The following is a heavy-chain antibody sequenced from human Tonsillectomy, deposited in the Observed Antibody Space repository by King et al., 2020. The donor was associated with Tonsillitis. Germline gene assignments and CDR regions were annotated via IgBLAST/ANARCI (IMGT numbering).Heavy chain of an antibody. D-gene: IGHD3-22*01. CDR3: AKGTYYYDTSDYYYPAD. Sequence: VQLVESGGGLVQPGGSLRLSCVASGFIFSNYAMSWVRQFPGKGLEWVSVVTGASTGTYYADSVKGRFTISRDNSKNTLYLQMNSLRADDTAVYFCAKGTYYYDTSDYYYPADWGQGTLVTVSS. CDR2: VTGASTGT. J-gene: IGHJ4*02. CDR1: GFIFSNYA. V-gene: IGHV3-23*04.